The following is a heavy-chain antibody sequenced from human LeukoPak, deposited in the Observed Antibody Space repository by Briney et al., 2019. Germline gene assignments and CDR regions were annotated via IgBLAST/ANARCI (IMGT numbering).Heavy chain of an antibody. J-gene: IGHJ4*02. CDR1: GFTFSTHW. Sequence: PGGSLRLSCAASGFTFSTHWMIWVRQAPGKGLEWVANVKQDGSEKYYVDSVKGRFTISRVNAKNSLYLQMNSLRAEDTAVYYCATGGAAHLFDYWGQGTLVTVSS. V-gene: IGHV3-7*01. D-gene: IGHD6-6*01. CDR2: VKQDGSEK. CDR3: ATGGAAHLFDY.